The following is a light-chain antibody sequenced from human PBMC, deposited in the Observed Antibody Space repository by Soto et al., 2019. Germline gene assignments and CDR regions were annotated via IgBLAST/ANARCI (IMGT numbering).Light chain of an antibody. V-gene: IGLV2-11*01. Sequence: QSALTQPRSVSGYPGQSVTISCTGTSSDVGGYNYVSWYQQHPGKAPKLMIYDVVKRPSGVPDRFSGSKSGNTASLTISGLQAEDEADYYCCSYAGSYTLVFGGGTKLTVL. CDR2: DVV. CDR3: CSYAGSYTLV. CDR1: SSDVGGYNY. J-gene: IGLJ3*02.